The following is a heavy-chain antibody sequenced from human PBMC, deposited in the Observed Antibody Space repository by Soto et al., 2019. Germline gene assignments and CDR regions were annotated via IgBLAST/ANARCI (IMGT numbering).Heavy chain of an antibody. CDR2: TYYRSKWYN. J-gene: IGHJ5*02. CDR1: GDSVSSNSAA. CDR3: ARDEDEYLGLNH. Sequence: PSQTLSLTCAISGDSVSSNSAAWNWIRQSPSRGLEWLGRTYYRSKWYNDYTSSVRSRISIDPDPAKNQFSLQLRSVTPEDTAVYYCARDEDEYLGLNHWGQGIPVTVSS. D-gene: IGHD2-2*01. V-gene: IGHV6-1*01.